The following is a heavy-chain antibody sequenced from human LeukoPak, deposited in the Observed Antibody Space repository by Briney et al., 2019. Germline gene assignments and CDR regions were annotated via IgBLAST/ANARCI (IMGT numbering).Heavy chain of an antibody. CDR2: ISGSGGTT. CDR1: GFTFNNYA. CDR3: AKDVGIAVAGPDY. V-gene: IGHV3-23*01. Sequence: GGSLRLSCAASGFTFNNYAMNWVRQAPGKGLEWVSVISGSGGTTYYADSVKGRFTISRDSSKNTLYLQMNSLRAEDTAVYYCAKDVGIAVAGPDYWGQGTLVTVSS. J-gene: IGHJ4*02. D-gene: IGHD6-19*01.